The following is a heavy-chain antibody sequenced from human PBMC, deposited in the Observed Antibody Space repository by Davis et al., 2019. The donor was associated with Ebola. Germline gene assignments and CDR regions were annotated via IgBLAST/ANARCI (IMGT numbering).Heavy chain of an antibody. CDR1: GFTSGCCA. D-gene: IGHD4-11*01. Sequence: PGGSLRLSCTASGFTSGCCAMNWVRQAPGKGPEWVPSIGSDGIRAFHADSVKGRFTISRDNAKNSLYLQMNSLRAEDTAVYYCARDIPFSSYDYWGQGTLVTVSS. CDR2: IGSDGIRA. CDR3: ARDIPFSSYDY. J-gene: IGHJ4*02. V-gene: IGHV3-21*01.